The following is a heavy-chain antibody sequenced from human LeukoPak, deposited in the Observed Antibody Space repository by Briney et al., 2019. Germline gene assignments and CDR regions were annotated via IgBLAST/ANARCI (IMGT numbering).Heavy chain of an antibody. CDR3: ARGVVGATYTYYFDY. V-gene: IGHV3-53*01. CDR1: GFTVSSNY. CDR2: IYSGGST. Sequence: GGSLRLSCAASGFTVSSNYMSWVRQAPGKGLEWVSVIYSGGSTYYADSVKGRFTISRDNSKSTLYLQMNSLRAEDTAVYYCARGVVGATYTYYFDYWGQGTLVTVSS. J-gene: IGHJ4*02. D-gene: IGHD1-26*01.